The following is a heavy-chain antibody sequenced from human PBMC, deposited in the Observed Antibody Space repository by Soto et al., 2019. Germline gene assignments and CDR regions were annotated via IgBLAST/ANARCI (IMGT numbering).Heavy chain of an antibody. D-gene: IGHD1-1*01. CDR1: GFTCSRYA. V-gene: IGHV3-23*01. CDR2: ISGSGGST. CDR3: AKAPQNERYYYYRAV. Sequence: GRLMRLSRAAGGFTCSRYAMSCVRQAPGKGLEWVSAISGSGGSTYYADSVKGRFTISRDNSKNTLYLQMNSLRAEDTALYYCAKAPQNERYYYYRAVWGKGTTVTVSS. J-gene: IGHJ6*03.